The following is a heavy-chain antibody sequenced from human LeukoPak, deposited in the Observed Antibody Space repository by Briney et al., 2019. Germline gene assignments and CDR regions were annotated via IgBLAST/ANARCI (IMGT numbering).Heavy chain of an antibody. CDR2: IYDSGST. CDR1: GGSISSYY. J-gene: IGHJ5*02. V-gene: IGHV4-59*01. Sequence: PSETLSLTCTVSGGSISSYYWSWIRQPPGKGLEWIGYIYDSGSTNYNPSLKSRVTISVDTSKNQFSLRLSSVTAADTAVYYCARGNNLLDPWGQGTLVTVSS. CDR3: ARGNNLLDP.